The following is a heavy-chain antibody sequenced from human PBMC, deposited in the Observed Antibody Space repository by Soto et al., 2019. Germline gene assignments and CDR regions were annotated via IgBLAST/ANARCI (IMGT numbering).Heavy chain of an antibody. J-gene: IGHJ5*02. D-gene: IGHD3-22*01. CDR2: IYYSGNT. V-gene: IGHV4-61*01. Sequence: SATLSLTCTVSGGPISSSSYYWGWIRPAPGKGLEWIGYIYYSGNTNYNPSLKSRVTISVDTSKNQFSLKLSSVTAADTAVYYCARELNYYDSSGYLNWFDPWGQGTLVTVSS. CDR1: GGPISSSSYY. CDR3: ARELNYYDSSGYLNWFDP.